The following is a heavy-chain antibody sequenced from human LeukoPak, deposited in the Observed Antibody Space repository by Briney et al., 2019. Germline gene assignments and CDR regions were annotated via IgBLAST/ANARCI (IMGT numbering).Heavy chain of an antibody. V-gene: IGHV3-7*01. CDR3: TRDRSRAEDD. CDR1: GFTLSGHW. D-gene: IGHD1-14*01. CDR2: INQGGSDK. J-gene: IGHJ4*02. Sequence: GGSLRLSCAASGFTLSGHWMSWVRQAPGKGLEWVANINQGGSDKYYVDSVKGRFTIPRDNANNLLYLQMNSLRGEDTAVHYCTRDRSRAEDDWGQGTLVTVSS.